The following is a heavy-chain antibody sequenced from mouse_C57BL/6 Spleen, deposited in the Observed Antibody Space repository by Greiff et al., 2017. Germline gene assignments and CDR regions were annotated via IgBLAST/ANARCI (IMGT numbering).Heavy chain of an antibody. D-gene: IGHD2-3*01. CDR3: ARWDDVYLFYAMAN. Sequence: QVQLQQSGPELARPGASVKMSCKASGYTFTSSTMHWVKQRPGQGLEWIGYINPSSGYTKYNQKFKDKATLTADKSSSTAYMQLSSLTSADSAVYYCARWDDVYLFYAMANGGQGPS. V-gene: IGHV1-4*01. CDR1: GYTFTSST. CDR2: INPSSGYT. J-gene: IGHJ4*01.